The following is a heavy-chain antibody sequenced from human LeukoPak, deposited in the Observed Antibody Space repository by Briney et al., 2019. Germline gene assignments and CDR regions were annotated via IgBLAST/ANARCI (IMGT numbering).Heavy chain of an antibody. J-gene: IGHJ1*01. CDR3: ARSAEYFQH. CDR1: GGSFSGYY. CDR2: INHSGST. V-gene: IGHV4-34*01. Sequence: SETLSLTCAVYGGSFSGYYWSWIRQPPGKGLEWIGEINHSGSTNYNPSLKSRVTISVDTSENQFSLKLSSVTAADTAVYYCARSAEYFQHWGQGTLVTVSS.